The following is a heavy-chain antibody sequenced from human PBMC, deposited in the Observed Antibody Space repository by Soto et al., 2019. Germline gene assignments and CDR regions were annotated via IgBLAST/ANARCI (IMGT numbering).Heavy chain of an antibody. CDR2: IYHSGST. D-gene: IGHD6-6*01. CDR1: GGSISSGGYS. V-gene: IGHV4-30-2*01. J-gene: IGHJ4*02. Sequence: QLQLQESGSGLVKPSQTLSLTCAVSGGSISSGGYSWSWIRQPPGKGLEWIGYIYHSGSTYYNPSLTSRVTIPVDRSKTQFSLKRSSVTAADTAVYYCAGGIAARPLGYWGQGTLVTVSS. CDR3: AGGIAARPLGY.